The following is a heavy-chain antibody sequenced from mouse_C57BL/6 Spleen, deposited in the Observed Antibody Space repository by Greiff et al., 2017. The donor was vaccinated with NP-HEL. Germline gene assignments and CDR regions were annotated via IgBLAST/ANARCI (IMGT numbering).Heavy chain of an antibody. CDR2: IDPSDSET. CDR1: GYTFTSYW. D-gene: IGHD1-1*01. J-gene: IGHJ1*03. Sequence: QVQLQQPGAELVRPGSSVKLSCKASGYTFTSYWMHWVKQRPIQGLEWIGNIDPSDSETHYNQKFKDKATLTVDKSSSTAYMQLSSLTSDDSAVYYCARSYYGSSRYWYFDVWGTGTTVTVSS. CDR3: ARSYYGSSRYWYFDV. V-gene: IGHV1-52*01.